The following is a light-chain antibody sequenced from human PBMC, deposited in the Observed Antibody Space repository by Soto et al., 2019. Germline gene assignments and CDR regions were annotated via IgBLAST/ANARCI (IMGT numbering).Light chain of an antibody. J-gene: IGLJ3*02. V-gene: IGLV2-23*01. CDR3: CSWAGSSSWV. CDR2: ECD. CDR1: SSDVGGYNF. Sequence: QSALTQPASVSGSPGQSITISCTGTSSDVGGYNFVSWFQQHPGKVPKLMIYECDKRPSGVSNRFSGSKSGNTASLTISGLQAEDEADYYCCSWAGSSSWVFGGGTKLTVL.